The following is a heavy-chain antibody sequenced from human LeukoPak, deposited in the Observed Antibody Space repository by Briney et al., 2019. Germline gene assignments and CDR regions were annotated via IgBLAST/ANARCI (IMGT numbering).Heavy chain of an antibody. CDR2: IYYSGST. Sequence: PSETLSLTCTVSGGSISSYYWSWIRQPPGKGLGWIGYIYYSGSTNYNPSLKNRVTISVDTSKNQFSLKLSSVTAADTAVYYCARRRGSGSYYYFDYWGQGTLVTVAS. V-gene: IGHV4-59*08. J-gene: IGHJ4*02. CDR3: ARRRGSGSYYYFDY. CDR1: GGSISSYY. D-gene: IGHD3-10*01.